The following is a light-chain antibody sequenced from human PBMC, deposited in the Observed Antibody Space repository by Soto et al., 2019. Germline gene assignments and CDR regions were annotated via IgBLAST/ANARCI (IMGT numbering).Light chain of an antibody. CDR2: DVS. Sequence: QSALTQPASVSGSPGQSITISCTGTSSDVGGYNYVSWYQQHPGKAPKLMIYDVSNRPSGVSNRFSGSKSGNTASLTISGLPAEDEPDHYCSSHTSSSTSYVFGTGTMVTVL. V-gene: IGLV2-14*01. CDR1: SSDVGGYNY. CDR3: SSHTSSSTSYV. J-gene: IGLJ1*01.